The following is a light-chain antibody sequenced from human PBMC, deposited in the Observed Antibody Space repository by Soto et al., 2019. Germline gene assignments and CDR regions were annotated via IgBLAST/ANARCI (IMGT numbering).Light chain of an antibody. J-gene: IGKJ1*01. CDR2: KAS. CDR1: QGIRSY. Sequence: AIRMTQSPSSFSASTGSRVTITCRASQGIRSYLAWYKQKPGKAPKLLIYKASSLESGVPSRLSGSGSGTEFTLTISSMKPDDFATYYCQQYNSYWTFGHGTKVDIK. CDR3: QQYNSYWT. V-gene: IGKV1-8*01.